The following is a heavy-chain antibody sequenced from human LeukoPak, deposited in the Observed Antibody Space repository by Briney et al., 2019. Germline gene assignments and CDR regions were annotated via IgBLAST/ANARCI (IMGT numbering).Heavy chain of an antibody. Sequence: GGSLRLSCAASGFTFSSYWMNWVRQAPGKGLEGVANIKQDGSETYYLDSVKGRFTISRDNAKNSLYLQMNSLRAEDTAVYYCARDGIVGATTCDYWGQGTLVTVSS. CDR2: IKQDGSET. D-gene: IGHD1-26*01. CDR1: GFTFSSYW. J-gene: IGHJ4*02. V-gene: IGHV3-7*01. CDR3: ARDGIVGATTCDY.